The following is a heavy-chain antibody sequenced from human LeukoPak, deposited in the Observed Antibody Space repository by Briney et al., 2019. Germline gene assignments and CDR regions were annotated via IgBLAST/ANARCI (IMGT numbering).Heavy chain of an antibody. CDR2: ISGSGGST. CDR1: GFTFSSYD. CDR3: AKGYDSSGYYPFDY. D-gene: IGHD3-22*01. J-gene: IGHJ4*02. Sequence: GGSLRLSCAASGFTFSSYDMTWVRQAPGKGLEWVSSISGSGGSTYYAVSVKGRFTISRDNSKNTLYLQMNSLRAEDTAVYYCAKGYDSSGYYPFDYWGQGTLVTVSS. V-gene: IGHV3-23*01.